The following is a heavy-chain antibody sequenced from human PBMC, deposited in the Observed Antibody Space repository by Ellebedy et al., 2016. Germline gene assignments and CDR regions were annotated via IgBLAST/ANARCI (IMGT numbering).Heavy chain of an antibody. CDR3: RQGHYANY. CDR2: ISGSGGST. Sequence: GESLKISXTASGFNFNTFFMSWVRQAPGKGLEWVSAISGSGGSTYYADSVKGRFTMSRDIPKNTVYLQMNRLRAEDTAVYYCRQGHYANYWGQGTLVTVSS. CDR1: GFNFNTFF. J-gene: IGHJ4*02. D-gene: IGHD4-17*01. V-gene: IGHV3-23*01.